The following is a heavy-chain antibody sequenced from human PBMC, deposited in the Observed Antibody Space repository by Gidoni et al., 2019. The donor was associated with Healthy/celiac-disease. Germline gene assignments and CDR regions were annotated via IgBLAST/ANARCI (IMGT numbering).Heavy chain of an antibody. Sequence: GLEWVAVISYDGSNKYYADSVKGRFTISRDNSKNTLYLQMNSLRAEDTAVYYCARTRDIVATYPFLLHYGMDVWGQGTTVTVSS. J-gene: IGHJ6*02. V-gene: IGHV3-30-3*01. D-gene: IGHD5-12*01. CDR2: ISYDGSNK. CDR3: ARTRDIVATYPFLLHYGMDV.